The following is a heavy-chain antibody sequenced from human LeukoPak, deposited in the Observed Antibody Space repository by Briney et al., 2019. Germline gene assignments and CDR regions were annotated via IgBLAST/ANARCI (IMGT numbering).Heavy chain of an antibody. V-gene: IGHV4-59*08. J-gene: IGHJ6*02. CDR1: GGSISSYY. Sequence: SETLSLTCTVSGGSISSYYWSWIRQPPGKGQEWIGYIYYSGSTNYNPSLKSRVTISVDTSKNQFSLKLSSVTAADTAVYYCARVVGYYYYGMDVWGQGTTVTVSS. D-gene: IGHD2-15*01. CDR2: IYYSGST. CDR3: ARVVGYYYYGMDV.